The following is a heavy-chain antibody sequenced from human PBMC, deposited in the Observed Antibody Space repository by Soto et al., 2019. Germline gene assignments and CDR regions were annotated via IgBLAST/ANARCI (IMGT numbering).Heavy chain of an antibody. D-gene: IGHD3-22*01. CDR3: ARGRTVRNYADDSSDYFYFFNY. CDR1: GDSISTFY. Sequence: SETLSLTCTVSGDSISTFYWGWMRQSPGKELEWIGYVYYTGSTNYNPSLKSRVTISVDRSKNQFSLKLTSANAADTAVYYCARGRTVRNYADDSSDYFYFFNYWGQGTLVTVSS. J-gene: IGHJ4*02. V-gene: IGHV4-59*01. CDR2: VYYTGST.